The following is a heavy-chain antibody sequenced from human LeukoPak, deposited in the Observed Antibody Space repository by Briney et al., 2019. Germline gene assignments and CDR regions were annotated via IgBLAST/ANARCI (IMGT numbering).Heavy chain of an antibody. CDR3: AKGPRIAAAGTGSY. Sequence: PGGSLRLSCAASGFTVSSNYMSWVRQAPGKGLEWVSAISGSGGSTYYADSVKGRFTISRDNSKNTLYLQMNSLRAEDTAVYYCAKGPRIAAAGTGSYWGQGTLVTVSS. D-gene: IGHD6-13*01. CDR2: ISGSGGST. V-gene: IGHV3-23*01. J-gene: IGHJ4*02. CDR1: GFTVSSNY.